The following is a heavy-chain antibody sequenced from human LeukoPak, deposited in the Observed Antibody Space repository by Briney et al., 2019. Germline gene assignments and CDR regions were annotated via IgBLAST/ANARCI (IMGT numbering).Heavy chain of an antibody. CDR1: GGSLSGYY. J-gene: IGHJ4*02. Sequence: SETLSLTCAVYGGSLSGYYWSWSRQPPGKGLEWIGEINHSGSTNYNPSLKSRVTISVDTSKNQFSLKLSSVTAADTAVYYCARAGVVTMVRGVISYWGQGTLVTVSS. CDR2: INHSGST. CDR3: ARAGVVTMVRGVISY. V-gene: IGHV4-34*01. D-gene: IGHD3-10*01.